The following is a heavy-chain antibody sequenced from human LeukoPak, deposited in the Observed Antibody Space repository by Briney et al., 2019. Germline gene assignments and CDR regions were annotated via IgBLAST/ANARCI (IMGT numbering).Heavy chain of an antibody. Sequence: SVNVSCTASGGTFSSYAISWVRQAPGQGLEWMGGIIPIFGTANYAQKFQGRVTITADESTSTAYMELSSLRSEDTAVYYCARGCSSTSCYNSLGREQQLGHYYFDYWGQGTLVTVSS. CDR3: ARGCSSTSCYNSLGREQQLGHYYFDY. D-gene: IGHD2-2*02. CDR2: IIPIFGTA. J-gene: IGHJ4*02. V-gene: IGHV1-69*13. CDR1: GGTFSSYA.